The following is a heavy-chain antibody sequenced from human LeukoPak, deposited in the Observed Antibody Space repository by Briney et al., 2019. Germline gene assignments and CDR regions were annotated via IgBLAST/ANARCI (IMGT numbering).Heavy chain of an antibody. J-gene: IGHJ4*02. D-gene: IGHD3-9*01. CDR1: GYTFTSYG. V-gene: IGHV1-18*04. CDR2: ISAYNGNT. CDR3: ARDLYDYDILTGYYGFDY. Sequence: ASVKVSCKASGYTFTSYGISWVRQAPGQGLEWMGWISAYNGNTNYAQKLQGRVTMTTDTSTSTAYMELRSLRSDDTAVYYCARDLYDYDILTGYYGFDYWGQGTLVTVSS.